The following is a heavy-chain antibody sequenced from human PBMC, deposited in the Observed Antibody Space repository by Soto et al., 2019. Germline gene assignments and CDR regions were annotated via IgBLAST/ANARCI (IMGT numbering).Heavy chain of an antibody. Sequence: SVTLSLTCTVGGASSSSGGYYWSWIRQHPGKGLEWIGYIYYSGSTYYNPSLKSRVTISVDTSKTKFALKLSSVTAADPAVYYCAREGLYCTTGVYFSSSFDPWGQGTLVTVSS. CDR1: GASSSSGGYY. CDR3: AREGLYCTTGVYFSSSFDP. V-gene: IGHV4-31*03. D-gene: IGHD2-8*01. J-gene: IGHJ5*02. CDR2: IYYSGST.